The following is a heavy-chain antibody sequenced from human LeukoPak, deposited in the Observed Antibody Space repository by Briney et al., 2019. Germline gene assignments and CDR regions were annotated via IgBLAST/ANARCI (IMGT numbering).Heavy chain of an antibody. D-gene: IGHD3-22*01. CDR1: GYTFTGYY. CDR3: ARDLVYYDSSGYPLN. Sequence: GASVKVSCKASGYTFTGYYMHWVRQAPGQGLEWMGWINPNSGGTNYAQKFQGRVTMTRDTSISTAYMGLSRLRSDDTAVYYCARDLVYYDSSGYPLNWGQGTLVTVSS. V-gene: IGHV1-2*02. CDR2: INPNSGGT. J-gene: IGHJ4*02.